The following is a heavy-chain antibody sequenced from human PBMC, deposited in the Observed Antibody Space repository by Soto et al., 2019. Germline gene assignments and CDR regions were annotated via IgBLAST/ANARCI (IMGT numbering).Heavy chain of an antibody. CDR2: ITWAAEHV. CDR1: GFTFNDYA. D-gene: IGHD3-10*01. V-gene: IGHV3-43D*04. Sequence: GRCLRLSCPASGFTFNDYAMHWVRQPPAKGLEWVSLITWAAEHVCYAASVKGRFTLYRDNSNDILYLQMNSLRGEDGALYYCAKDFESHAYCYYIEYWGQGT. J-gene: IGHJ4*02. CDR3: AKDFESHAYCYYIEY.